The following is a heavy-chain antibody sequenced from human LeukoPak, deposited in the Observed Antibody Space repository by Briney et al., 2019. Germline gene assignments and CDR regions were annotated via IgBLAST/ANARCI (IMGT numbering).Heavy chain of an antibody. D-gene: IGHD5-12*01. CDR2: IYPGEAAT. Sequence: LGEPWKISVQGSGSSSTSLVIAGARQLHGKGRGWIGIIYPGEAATTYSPSCEGQVTISADKSISTAYLQWSSLKTSNTGMYYCARFYSGYHYFDYGGQGTLASVTA. V-gene: IGHV5-51*01. CDR3: ARFYSGYHYFDY. CDR1: GSSSTSLV. J-gene: IGHJ4*02.